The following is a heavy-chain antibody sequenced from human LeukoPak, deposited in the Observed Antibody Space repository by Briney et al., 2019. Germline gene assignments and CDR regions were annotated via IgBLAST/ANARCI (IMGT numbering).Heavy chain of an antibody. J-gene: IGHJ3*02. Sequence: GGSLRLSCAASGLTFSSYSMNWVRQAPGKGLEWVSSISSSSSYIYYADSVKGRFTISRDNAKNSLYLQMNSLRAEDTAVYYCARASRRGPYAFDIWGQGTMVTVSS. CDR2: ISSSSSYI. V-gene: IGHV3-21*01. D-gene: IGHD3-10*01. CDR1: GLTFSSYS. CDR3: ARASRRGPYAFDI.